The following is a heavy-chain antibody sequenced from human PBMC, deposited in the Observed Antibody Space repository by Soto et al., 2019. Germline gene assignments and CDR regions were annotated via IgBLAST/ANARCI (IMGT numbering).Heavy chain of an antibody. CDR2: ISSIGVAT. CDR1: GFTFSIHE. Sequence: VGSLRLSCAASGFTFSIHEMNWVRQAPGKGLEWVSYISSIGVATYYADSVKGRFTISRDNAKNSLYLQMNSLRAEDTAVYYCAREGRVGGIDYWGQGTPVTVSS. J-gene: IGHJ4*02. V-gene: IGHV3-48*03. D-gene: IGHD6-19*01. CDR3: AREGRVGGIDY.